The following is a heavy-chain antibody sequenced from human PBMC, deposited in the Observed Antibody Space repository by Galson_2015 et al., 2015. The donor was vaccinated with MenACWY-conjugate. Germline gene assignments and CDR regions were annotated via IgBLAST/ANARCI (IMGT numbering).Heavy chain of an antibody. V-gene: IGHV3-23*01. CDR3: AKDIAVDGMWYFDY. Sequence: SLRLSCAASGYTFSTYAMTWVRQAPGKGLEWVSSISSSGGRPYYADSVKGRFTISRDNSKNTLYLQMNNLGAEDTALYYCAKDIAVDGMWYFDYWGQGTLVTVSS. J-gene: IGHJ4*02. CDR2: ISSSGGRP. D-gene: IGHD6-19*01. CDR1: GYTFSTYA.